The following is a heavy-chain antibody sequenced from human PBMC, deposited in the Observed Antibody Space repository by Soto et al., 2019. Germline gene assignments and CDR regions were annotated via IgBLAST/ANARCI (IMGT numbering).Heavy chain of an antibody. CDR1: GGSISSSSYY. J-gene: IGHJ3*02. CDR3: SSDPSMQDAFDI. CDR2: IYYSGST. Sequence: SETLSLTCTVSGGSISSSSYYWGWIRQPPGKGLEWIGSIYYSGSTYNNPSLKSRVTISVDTSKNQFSLKLSSVTAADTAVYYCSSDPSMQDAFDIWGKGTMVTVSS. V-gene: IGHV4-39*01.